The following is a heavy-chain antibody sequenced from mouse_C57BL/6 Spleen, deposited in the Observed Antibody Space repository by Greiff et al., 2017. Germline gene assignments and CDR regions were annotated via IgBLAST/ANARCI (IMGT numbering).Heavy chain of an antibody. CDR1: GYTFTDYY. CDR3: ARGNYYGSSMAMDD. V-gene: IGHV1-76*01. Sequence: VQLQQSGAELVRPGASVKLSCKASGYTFTDYYINWVKQRPGQGLEWIARIYPGSGNTYYNEKFKGKATLTAEKSSSTAYMQLSSLTSEDSAVYVCARGNYYGSSMAMDDWGQGTSVTVAS. D-gene: IGHD1-1*01. J-gene: IGHJ4*01. CDR2: IYPGSGNT.